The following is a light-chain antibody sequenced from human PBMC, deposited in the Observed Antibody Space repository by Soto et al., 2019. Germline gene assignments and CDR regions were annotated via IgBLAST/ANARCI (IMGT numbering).Light chain of an antibody. Sequence: IVMTHSPATLSVSPCERATLSCRASQSISNNLAWYQQQPGQTPRLLIYGASTTATGIPARFSGSGSGTDFTLTISRLEPEDFAVYYCQQYGSSPRTFGQGTKVDIK. CDR1: QSISNN. J-gene: IGKJ1*01. CDR3: QQYGSSPRT. CDR2: GAS. V-gene: IGKV3-15*01.